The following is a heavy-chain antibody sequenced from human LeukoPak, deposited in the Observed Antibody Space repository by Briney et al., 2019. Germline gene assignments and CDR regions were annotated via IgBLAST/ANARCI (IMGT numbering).Heavy chain of an antibody. Sequence: PGGSLRLSCAASGFTFSSYAVSWVRQAPGKGLEWVSAISGSGGSTNYADSVKGRFTISRDNSKNTLYLQMNSLRAEDTAVYYCAKDQLWIAAADYYGMDVWGQGTTVTVSS. CDR2: ISGSGGST. J-gene: IGHJ6*02. CDR3: AKDQLWIAAADYYGMDV. D-gene: IGHD6-13*01. CDR1: GFTFSSYA. V-gene: IGHV3-23*01.